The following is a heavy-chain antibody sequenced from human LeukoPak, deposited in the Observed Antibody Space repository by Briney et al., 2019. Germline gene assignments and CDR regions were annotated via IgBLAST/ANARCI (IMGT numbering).Heavy chain of an antibody. V-gene: IGHV1-2*02. CDR2: VNPNSGGT. CDR1: GYTFTGYY. Sequence: AASVKVSCKASGYTFTGYYIHWVRQASGQGLEWMGWVNPNSGGTDYAQKFQGRVTMTRDTSISTAYMELSRLRSDDTAVYYCARVAELHDAFDIWGQGTMVTVSS. J-gene: IGHJ3*02. CDR3: ARVAELHDAFDI. D-gene: IGHD3-10*01.